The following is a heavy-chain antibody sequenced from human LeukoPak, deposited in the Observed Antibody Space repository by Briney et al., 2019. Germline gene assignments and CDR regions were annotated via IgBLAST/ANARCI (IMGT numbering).Heavy chain of an antibody. CDR2: IREDGSEK. Sequence: GGSLRLSCAASGFKFRDFWMNWVRQAPGKGLERLANIREDGSEKYYAESVKGRFTISRDNTRTLLFLHLSSVRVEDTAVYYCARWDGQLFEWNMDVWGKGTTVTVSS. CDR1: GFKFRDFW. V-gene: IGHV3-7*01. D-gene: IGHD6-6*01. J-gene: IGHJ6*04. CDR3: ARWDGQLFEWNMDV.